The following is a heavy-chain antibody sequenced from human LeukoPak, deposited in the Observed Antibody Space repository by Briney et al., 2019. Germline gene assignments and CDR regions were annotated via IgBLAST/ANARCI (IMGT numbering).Heavy chain of an antibody. Sequence: SETLSLTCTVSGGSISSSSYYWGWIRQPPGKGLEWIGSIYYSGSTYYNPSLKSRVTISVDTSKNQFSLKLSSVTAADTAVYYCARHVWNYNGFDIWGQGTMVTVSS. CDR3: ARHVWNYNGFDI. CDR2: IYYSGST. CDR1: GGSISSSSYY. D-gene: IGHD1-7*01. J-gene: IGHJ3*02. V-gene: IGHV4-39*01.